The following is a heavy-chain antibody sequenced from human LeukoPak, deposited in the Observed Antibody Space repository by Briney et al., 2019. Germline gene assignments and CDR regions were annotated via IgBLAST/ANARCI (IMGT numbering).Heavy chain of an antibody. D-gene: IGHD6-19*01. V-gene: IGHV3-23*01. CDR1: GVTFTNYA. CDR3: AKVPAGNKVEY. CDR2: ISISGGST. Sequence: GGSLRLSCAASGVTFTNYAMTWVRQAPGKGLEWVSGISISGGSTDYADSVKGRFTISRDNSKNTLYLQMNSLRAEDTAVFYCAKVPAGNKVEYWGQGTLVTVSS. J-gene: IGHJ4*02.